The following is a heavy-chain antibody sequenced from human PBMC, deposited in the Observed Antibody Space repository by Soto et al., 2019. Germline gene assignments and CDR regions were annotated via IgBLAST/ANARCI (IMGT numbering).Heavy chain of an antibody. V-gene: IGHV1-46*01. J-gene: IGHJ5*02. CDR1: GYPFTSYH. Sequence: QVQLVQSRAEVRKPGASVKLPCQTSGYPFTSYHMHWVRQAPGQGLEWMGVINPAEGRTRYSQKFQDRVTMTRDTSTSTVYMEPSSLRSDDTAIYFCARGREYSFGYNWFDPWGQGTLVTVSS. CDR2: INPAEGRT. D-gene: IGHD4-4*01. CDR3: ARGREYSFGYNWFDP.